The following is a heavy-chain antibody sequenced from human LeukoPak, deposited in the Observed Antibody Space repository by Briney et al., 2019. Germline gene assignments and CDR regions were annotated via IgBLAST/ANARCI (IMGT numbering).Heavy chain of an antibody. CDR2: ISGSGGST. CDR1: GFTFSSYA. D-gene: IGHD3-10*01. Sequence: PGGSLRLSCAASGFTFSSYAMSWVRQAPGKGLEWVSAISGSGGSTYCADSVKGRFTISRDNSKNTLYLQMNSLRAEDTAVYYCAKSIRGLLWFGEPAFDAFDIWGQGTMVTVSS. J-gene: IGHJ3*02. CDR3: AKSIRGLLWFGEPAFDAFDI. V-gene: IGHV3-23*01.